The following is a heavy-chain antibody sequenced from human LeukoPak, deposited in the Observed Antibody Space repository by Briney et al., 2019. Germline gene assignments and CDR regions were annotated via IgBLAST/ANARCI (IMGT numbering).Heavy chain of an antibody. D-gene: IGHD3-16*01. V-gene: IGHV5-10-1*01. CDR1: GYTFTSYW. Sequence: MHGESLKISCKGSGYTFTSYWIGWVRQMPGKGLEWMGKIDPIDSYTNYSPSFQGHVTISADKSITTAYLQWSSLKASDTAMYYCARHGGGSSNFDYWGQGTLVTVSS. CDR3: ARHGGGSSNFDY. J-gene: IGHJ4*02. CDR2: IDPIDSYT.